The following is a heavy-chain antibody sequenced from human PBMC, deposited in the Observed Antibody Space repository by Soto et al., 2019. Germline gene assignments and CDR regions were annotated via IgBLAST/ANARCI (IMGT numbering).Heavy chain of an antibody. Sequence: QVQLQESGPGLVKPSQTLSLTCTVSGGSISSGDYYWSWIRQPPGKGLEWIGYIYYRGSTYYNPSLKSRVTISVDTSKNQFSLKLSSVTAADTAVYYCARAIVLVPAAMLRSDYYYYGMDVWGQGTTVTVSS. D-gene: IGHD2-2*01. V-gene: IGHV4-30-4*01. CDR3: ARAIVLVPAAMLRSDYYYYGMDV. CDR1: GGSISSGDYY. CDR2: IYYRGST. J-gene: IGHJ6*02.